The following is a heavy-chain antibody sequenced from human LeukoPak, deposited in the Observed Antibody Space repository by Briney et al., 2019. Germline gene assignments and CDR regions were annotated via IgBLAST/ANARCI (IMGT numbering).Heavy chain of an antibody. D-gene: IGHD3-22*01. CDR1: GFTFSDYY. CDR2: ISSSGSTI. J-gene: IGHJ4*02. V-gene: IGHV3-11*01. Sequence: KSGGSLRPSCAASGFTFSDYYMSWIRQAPGKGLEWVSYISSSGSTIYYADSVKGRFTISRDNAKNSLYLQMNSLRAEDTAVYYCATPYDSSGYNPDYWGQGTLVTVSS. CDR3: ATPYDSSGYNPDY.